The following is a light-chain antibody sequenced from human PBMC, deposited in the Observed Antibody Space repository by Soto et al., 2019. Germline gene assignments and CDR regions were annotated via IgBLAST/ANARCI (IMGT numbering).Light chain of an antibody. J-gene: IGLJ2*01. CDR2: STN. CDR3: VLYIGSGIWV. Sequence: QTVVTQEPSFSVSPGGTVTLTCGLSSGSVSTSYYPSWYQQTPGQAPRTLIYSTNIRSSGVPDRFSGSILVNKAALTITGAQADDESDYYCVLYIGSGIWVFGGGTKLTVL. CDR1: SGSVSTSYY. V-gene: IGLV8-61*01.